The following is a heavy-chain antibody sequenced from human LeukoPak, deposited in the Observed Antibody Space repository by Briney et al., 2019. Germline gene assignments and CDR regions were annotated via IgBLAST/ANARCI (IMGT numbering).Heavy chain of an antibody. CDR1: GFTFDSYA. V-gene: IGHV3-21*06. J-gene: IGHJ4*02. D-gene: IGHD6-19*01. Sequence: PGGSLRLSCAASGFTFDSYAMTWVRQAPGEGLEWVSAITASGSDTFYADAVKGRFTISRDNAKNSLYLQMNSLRAEDTAIYYCARDSSGWSRDYWGQGTLVTVSS. CDR3: ARDSSGWSRDY. CDR2: ITASGSDT.